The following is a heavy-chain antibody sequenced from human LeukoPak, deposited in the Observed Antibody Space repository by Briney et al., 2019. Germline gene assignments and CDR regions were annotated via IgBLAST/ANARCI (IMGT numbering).Heavy chain of an antibody. D-gene: IGHD3/OR15-3a*01. J-gene: IGHJ4*02. V-gene: IGHV3-15*01. Sequence: GGSLRLSCAASGFTISSAWMTWVRQAPGKGLEWVGRVKRKIDGETTDYAAPVKGRFTISRDDSKNMAFLQMNSLKTEDTAIYYCTTDVGLYWGQGTLVTVSS. CDR1: GFTISSAW. CDR3: TTDVGLY. CDR2: VKRKIDGETT.